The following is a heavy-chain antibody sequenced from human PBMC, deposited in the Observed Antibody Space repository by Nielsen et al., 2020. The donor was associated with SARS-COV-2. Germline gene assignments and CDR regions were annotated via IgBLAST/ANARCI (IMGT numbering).Heavy chain of an antibody. J-gene: IGHJ3*02. V-gene: IGHV4-30-2*01. Sequence: SETLSLTCVVSGGSINSSSYSWSWIRQPPGKGLEWIGYIYNSGSTDYNPSLKSRVIISVDRSMTQFSLKLRSVTAADTAVYYCATRTGGALYDAFDIWGQGTMVTVSS. CDR3: ATRTGGALYDAFDI. CDR2: IYNSGST. D-gene: IGHD7-27*01. CDR1: GGSINSSSYS.